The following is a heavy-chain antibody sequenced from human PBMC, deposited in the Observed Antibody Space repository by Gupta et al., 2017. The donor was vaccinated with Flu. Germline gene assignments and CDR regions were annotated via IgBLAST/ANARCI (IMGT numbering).Heavy chain of an antibody. J-gene: IGHJ5*02. D-gene: IGHD3-3*01. V-gene: IGHV3-15*01. CDR3: TTDPLTIFGVPGRNWFDP. Sequence: GLEWVGRMKRKTDGGKTDYAAPVKGRFTISRDDSKNTLYLQMNSLKTEDTAVYYCTTDPLTIFGVPGRNWFDPWGPGTLVTVSS. CDR2: MKRKTDGGKT.